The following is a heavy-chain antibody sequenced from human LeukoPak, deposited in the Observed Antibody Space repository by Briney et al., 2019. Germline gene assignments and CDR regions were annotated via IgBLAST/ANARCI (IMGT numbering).Heavy chain of an antibody. V-gene: IGHV4-59*01. CDR3: ARDGGVAPHNWFDP. CDR2: ISYSGST. D-gene: IGHD2-8*02. J-gene: IGHJ5*02. CDR1: GGSFTPYY. Sequence: SETLSLTCTVSGGSFTPYYWSWIRQPPGKGLEWIGHISYSGSTNYNPSLKSRVTVSIDTSKNQVSLKLSSMTAADTAVYYCARDGGVAPHNWFDPWGQGTLVTVSS.